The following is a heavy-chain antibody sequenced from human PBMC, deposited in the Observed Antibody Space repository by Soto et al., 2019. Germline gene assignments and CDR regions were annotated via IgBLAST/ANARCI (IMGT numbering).Heavy chain of an antibody. CDR1: GFTFSSYG. D-gene: IGHD6-13*01. J-gene: IGHJ6*02. V-gene: IGHV3-33*01. Sequence: QVQLVESGGGVVQPGRSLRLSCAASGFTFSSYGMHWVRQAPGKGLEWVAVIWFDGSNKYHADFVKGRFTTSRDNSKNTMYLQMNSLKAEDTAVYYCARDRSAGYYYGMDVWGQGTTVTVSS. CDR2: IWFDGSNK. CDR3: ARDRSAGYYYGMDV.